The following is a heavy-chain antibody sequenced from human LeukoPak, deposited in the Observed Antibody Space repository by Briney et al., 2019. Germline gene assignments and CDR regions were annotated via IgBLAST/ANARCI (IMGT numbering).Heavy chain of an antibody. J-gene: IGHJ5*02. CDR3: TTEDVVPAAFDP. D-gene: IGHD2-2*01. CDR1: GFSVSTNY. Sequence: GGSLRLSCAASGFSVSTNYMSWVRQAPGKGLEWVGRIKSKTDGGTTDYAAPVKGRFTISRDDSKNTLYLQMNSLKTEDTAVYYCTTEDVVPAAFDPWGQGTLVTVSS. CDR2: IKSKTDGGTT. V-gene: IGHV3-15*01.